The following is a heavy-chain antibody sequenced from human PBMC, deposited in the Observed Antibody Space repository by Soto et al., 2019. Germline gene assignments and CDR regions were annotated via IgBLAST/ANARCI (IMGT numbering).Heavy chain of an antibody. CDR1: GDSVSSNSAA. V-gene: IGHV6-1*01. Sequence: SQTLSLTCVISGDSVSSNSAAWNWIRQSPSRGLEWLGRTYYRSKWYNDYAVSVKSRITINPDTSKNQFSLQLNSVTPEDTAVYYCARGGFWSGYWTYYYYGMDVWGQGTTVTVS. CDR3: ARGGFWSGYWTYYYYGMDV. J-gene: IGHJ6*02. CDR2: TYYRSKWYN. D-gene: IGHD3-3*01.